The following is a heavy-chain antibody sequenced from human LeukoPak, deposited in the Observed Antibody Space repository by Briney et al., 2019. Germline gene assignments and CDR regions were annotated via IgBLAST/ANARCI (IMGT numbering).Heavy chain of an antibody. D-gene: IGHD2-8*01. CDR1: GYTFTGYY. J-gene: IGHJ3*02. CDR3: AREMAAIGDAFDI. V-gene: IGHV1-2*02. Sequence: ASVKVSCKASGYTFTGYYMHWVRQAPGQGLEWMGWINPNCGGTNYAQKFQGRVTMTRDTSISTAYMELSRLRSDDTAVYYCAREMAAIGDAFDIWGQGTMVTVSS. CDR2: INPNCGGT.